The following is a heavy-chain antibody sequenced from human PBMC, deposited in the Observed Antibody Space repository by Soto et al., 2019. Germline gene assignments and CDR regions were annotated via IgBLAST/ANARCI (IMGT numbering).Heavy chain of an antibody. J-gene: IGHJ4*02. Sequence: QVQLVQSGAEVKKPGSSVKVSCKASGGTFSSYTISWVRQAPGQGLEWMGRIIPILGIANYAQKFQGRVTXXAXKXXSTAYMELSSLRSEDTAVYYCAGVAYCGGDCYSDYWGQGTLVTVSS. CDR3: AGVAYCGGDCYSDY. V-gene: IGHV1-69*02. CDR1: GGTFSSYT. D-gene: IGHD2-21*02. CDR2: IIPILGIA.